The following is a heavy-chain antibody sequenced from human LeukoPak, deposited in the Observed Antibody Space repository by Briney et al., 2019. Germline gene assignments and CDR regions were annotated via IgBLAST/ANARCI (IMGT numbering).Heavy chain of an antibody. CDR3: AGPGNYYDSSGYPFDY. V-gene: IGHV3-53*01. D-gene: IGHD3-22*01. J-gene: IGHJ4*02. Sequence: PGGSLRLSCAASGFTVSSNYMSWVRQAPGKGLEWVSVIYSGGGTYYADSVKGRFTISRDNSKNTLYLQMNSLRAEDTAVYYCAGPGNYYDSSGYPFDYWGQGTVVTVSS. CDR2: IYSGGGT. CDR1: GFTVSSNY.